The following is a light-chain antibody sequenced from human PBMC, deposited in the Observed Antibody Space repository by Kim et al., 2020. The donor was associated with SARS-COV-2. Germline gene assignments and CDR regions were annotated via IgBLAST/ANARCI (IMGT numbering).Light chain of an antibody. CDR2: QDT. Sequence: SYELTRPPSVSVSPGQTVTITCSGDKLGDKYSSWYQQQPGQAPVLVIYQDTKRPSGIPERFTGSNSGNTATLTISGAQAMDEADYYCQAWDNTWVFGGGTQLTVL. CDR3: QAWDNTWV. CDR1: KLGDKY. V-gene: IGLV3-1*01. J-gene: IGLJ3*02.